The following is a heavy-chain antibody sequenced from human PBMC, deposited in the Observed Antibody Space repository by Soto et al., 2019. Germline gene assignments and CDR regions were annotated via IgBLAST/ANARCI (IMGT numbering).Heavy chain of an antibody. D-gene: IGHD3-9*01. CDR1: GFTFGDYA. V-gene: IGHV3-49*04. J-gene: IGHJ3*02. CDR2: IRSKAYGGTT. CDR3: TRGLKAVLRYFDWLGGDDAFDI. Sequence: GGSLRLSCTASGFTFGDYAMSWVRQAPGKGLEWVGFIRSKAYGGTTEYAASVKGRFTISRDDSKSIAHLQMNSLKTEDTAVYYCTRGLKAVLRYFDWLGGDDAFDIWGQGTMVTLS.